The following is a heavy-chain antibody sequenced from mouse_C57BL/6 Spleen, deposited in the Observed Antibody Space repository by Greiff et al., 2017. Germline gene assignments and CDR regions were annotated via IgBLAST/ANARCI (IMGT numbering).Heavy chain of an antibody. CDR1: GYTFTSYW. V-gene: IGHV1-72*01. CDR2: IDPNSGGT. J-gene: IGHJ1*03. CDR3: ATTVVAPWYFDV. D-gene: IGHD1-1*01. Sequence: QVQLQQPGAELVKPGASVKLSCKASGYTFTSYWMHWVKQRPGRGLEWIVRIDPNSGGTKYNEKFKSKATLTVDKPSSTAYMQLSSLTSEDSAVYYCATTVVAPWYFDVWGTGTTVTVSS.